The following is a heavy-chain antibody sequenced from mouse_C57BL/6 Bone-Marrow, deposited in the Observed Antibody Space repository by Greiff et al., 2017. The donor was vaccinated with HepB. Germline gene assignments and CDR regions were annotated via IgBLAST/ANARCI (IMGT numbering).Heavy chain of an antibody. CDR2: ISGGGGNT. V-gene: IGHV5-9*01. D-gene: IGHD1-1*01. J-gene: IGHJ2*01. CDR3: ASITTVVATDYFDY. CDR1: GFTFSSYT. Sequence: EVKLVESGGGLVKPGGSLKLSCAASGFTFSSYTMSWVRQTPEKRLEWVATISGGGGNTYYPDSVKGRFTISRDNAKNTLYLQMSSLRSEDTALYYCASITTVVATDYFDYWGQGTTLTVSS.